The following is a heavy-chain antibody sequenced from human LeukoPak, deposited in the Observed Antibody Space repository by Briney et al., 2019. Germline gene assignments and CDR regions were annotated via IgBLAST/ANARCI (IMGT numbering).Heavy chain of an antibody. V-gene: IGHV1-18*01. D-gene: IGHD2-2*01. CDR3: ASTFFGPAATYNWFDP. CDR2: ISAYNGNT. Sequence: GASVKVSCKASGYTFTSYGISWVRQAPGQGLEWMGWISAYNGNTNYAQKLQGRVTMPTDTSTSTAYMELRSLRSDDTAVYYCASTFFGPAATYNWFDPWGQGTLVTVSS. CDR1: GYTFTSYG. J-gene: IGHJ5*02.